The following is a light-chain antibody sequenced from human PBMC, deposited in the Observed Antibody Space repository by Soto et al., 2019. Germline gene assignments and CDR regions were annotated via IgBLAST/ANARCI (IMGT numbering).Light chain of an antibody. V-gene: IGLV1-40*01. J-gene: IGLJ3*02. CDR2: GHN. Sequence: SVLTQPPSVSGAPGQRVTISCTGSTSNIGAGYEVHWYQQLPGTAPKLLVSGHNIRPSGVPDRFSGFKSGASASLVITGLQAEDEADYYCQSYDNSLSGSGVFGGGTQLTVL. CDR3: QSYDNSLSGSGV. CDR1: TSNIGAGYE.